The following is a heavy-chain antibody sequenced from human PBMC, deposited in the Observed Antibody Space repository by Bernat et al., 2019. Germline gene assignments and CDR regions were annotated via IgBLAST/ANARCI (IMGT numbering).Heavy chain of an antibody. CDR3: AKRGGNLLHWYFDL. Sequence: EVQLLESGGGLVQPGGSLRLSCAASGFTFSSYAMTWVRQAPGNGLEWVSTISASGDTTYYADSVKGRFTISRDYSKNTLYLQMNSLRAEDTAVYYCAKRGGNLLHWYFDLWGRGTLVTVSS. V-gene: IGHV3-23*01. D-gene: IGHD4-23*01. CDR2: ISASGDTT. CDR1: GFTFSSYA. J-gene: IGHJ2*01.